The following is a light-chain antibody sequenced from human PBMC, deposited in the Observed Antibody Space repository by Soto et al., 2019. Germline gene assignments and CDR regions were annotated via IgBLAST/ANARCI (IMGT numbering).Light chain of an antibody. CDR3: QQYGSSPRA. J-gene: IGKJ1*01. V-gene: IGKV3-20*01. CDR2: GAS. CDR1: QSVSATY. Sequence: EVVLTQSPGTLSLSPGERATLSCRASQSVSATYIAWYQQKSGQAPRLLLYGASSRATGIPDRFSGNGSGTEFTLTIDRLEPEDFATYYCQQYGSSPRAFGQGTKVDIK.